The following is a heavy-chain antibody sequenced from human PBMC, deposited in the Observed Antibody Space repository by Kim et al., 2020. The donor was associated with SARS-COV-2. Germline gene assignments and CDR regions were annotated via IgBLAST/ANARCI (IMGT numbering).Heavy chain of an antibody. CDR1: GFTFSSYS. Sequence: GGSLRLSCAAFGFTFSSYSMNWVRQAPGKGLEWVSYISSSSSTIYYADSVKGRFTISRDNAKNSLYLQMNSLRAEDTAVYYCARDPQGWELPPLEGDVWGQGTTVTVSS. J-gene: IGHJ6*02. CDR3: ARDPQGWELPPLEGDV. V-gene: IGHV3-48*04. CDR2: ISSSSSTI. D-gene: IGHD1-26*01.